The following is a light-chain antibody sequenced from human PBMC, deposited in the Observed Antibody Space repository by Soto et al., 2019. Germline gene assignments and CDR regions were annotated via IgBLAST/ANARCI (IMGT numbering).Light chain of an antibody. CDR3: QKYNGAPPET. Sequence: DIQMTQSPSSLSATVGDRVTITCRASQDISNYLAWHQQKPGKVPKLLIYAASTLHPGVPSRFSGSGSGTDLTLTISSLQPEDVATYYCQKYNGAPPETFGPGTKVAIK. CDR2: AAS. J-gene: IGKJ3*01. CDR1: QDISNY. V-gene: IGKV1-27*01.